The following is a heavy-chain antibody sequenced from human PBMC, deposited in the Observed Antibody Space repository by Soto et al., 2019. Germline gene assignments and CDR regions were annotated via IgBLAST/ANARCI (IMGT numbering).Heavy chain of an antibody. V-gene: IGHV3-48*02. CDR2: ISSSGDTT. CDR1: GFRFSDHS. D-gene: IGHD2-21*02. CDR3: ARLPKGSLVTA. Sequence: VQLVESGGGLVSPGGSLTLSCVGSGFRFSDHSMHWVLRAPGTGLQWLSYISSSGDTTHYADSVRGRFTVSRDNAKNSVFLRMDSLRDDDTAMYYCARLPKGSLVTAWGQGTLVTVSS. J-gene: IGHJ4*02.